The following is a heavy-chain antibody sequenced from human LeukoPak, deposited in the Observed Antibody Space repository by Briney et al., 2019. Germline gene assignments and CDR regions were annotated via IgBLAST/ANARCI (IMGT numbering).Heavy chain of an antibody. V-gene: IGHV3-53*01. CDR2: IYSGGST. J-gene: IGHJ3*02. D-gene: IGHD4-17*01. CDR1: GFTVSSNY. Sequence: GGSLRLSCAASGFTVSSNYMSWVRQAPGRGLEWVSVIYSGGSTYYADSVKGRFTISRDNSKNTLYLQMNSLRAEDTAVYYCAKDPLYGDAFDIWGQGTMVTVSS. CDR3: AKDPLYGDAFDI.